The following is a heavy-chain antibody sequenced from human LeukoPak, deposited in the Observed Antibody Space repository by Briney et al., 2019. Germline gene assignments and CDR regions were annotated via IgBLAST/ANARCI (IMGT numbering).Heavy chain of an antibody. CDR2: ITGSGDTT. Sequence: GGSLRLSCAASGFTFSTYAMSWVRQAPGKGLEWVSLITGSGDTTYYADSVKGRFTISRDNSKNTLYLQMNSLRAEDTAVYYCANLKVYAFDIWGQGTMVTVSS. CDR1: GFTFSTYA. J-gene: IGHJ3*02. D-gene: IGHD5/OR15-5a*01. V-gene: IGHV3-23*01. CDR3: ANLKVYAFDI.